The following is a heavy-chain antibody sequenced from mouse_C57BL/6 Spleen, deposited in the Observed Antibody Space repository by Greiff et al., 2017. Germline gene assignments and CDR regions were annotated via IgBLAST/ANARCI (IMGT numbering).Heavy chain of an antibody. V-gene: IGHV1-22*01. CDR3: ERHDYYWYFDV. CDR2: INPNNGGT. Sequence: EVQLQQSGPELVKPGASVKMSCKASGYTFTDYNMHWVKQSHGKSLEWIGYINPNNGGTSYNQKFKGKATLTVNKSSSTAYMALRSLTSEDSAVYYCERHDYYWYFDVWGTGTTVTVSS. CDR1: GYTFTDYN. D-gene: IGHD2-4*01. J-gene: IGHJ1*03.